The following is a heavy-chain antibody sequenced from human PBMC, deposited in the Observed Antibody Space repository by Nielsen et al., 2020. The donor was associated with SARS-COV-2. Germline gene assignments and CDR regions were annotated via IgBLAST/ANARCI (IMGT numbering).Heavy chain of an antibody. V-gene: IGHV3-30*04. Sequence: GSLRLSCAASGFTFSSYAMHWVRQAPGKGLEWVAVISYDGSNKYYADSVKGRFTISRDNSKNTLYLQMNSLRAEDTAVYYCAREDYDYVWGSYRSPYWGQGTLVTVSS. CDR3: AREDYDYVWGSYRSPY. CDR1: GFTFSSYA. D-gene: IGHD3-16*02. CDR2: ISYDGSNK. J-gene: IGHJ4*02.